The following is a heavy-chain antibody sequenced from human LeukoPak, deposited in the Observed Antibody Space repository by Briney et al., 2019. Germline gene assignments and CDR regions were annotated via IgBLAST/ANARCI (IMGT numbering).Heavy chain of an antibody. V-gene: IGHV4-59*12. D-gene: IGHD3-10*01. CDR3: ARGLWFGELYNWFDP. Sequence: SETLSLTCTVSGDSISSYYWSWIRQPPGKGLEWIGYISYSGSTHYNPSLKSRVTISVDTSKNQFSLKLSSVTAADTAVYYCARGLWFGELYNWFDPWGQGTLVTVSS. J-gene: IGHJ5*02. CDR1: GDSISSYY. CDR2: ISYSGST.